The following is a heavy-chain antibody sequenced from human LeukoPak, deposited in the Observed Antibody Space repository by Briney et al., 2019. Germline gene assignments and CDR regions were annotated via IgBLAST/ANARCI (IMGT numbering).Heavy chain of an antibody. CDR2: IYYSGST. D-gene: IGHD2-15*01. V-gene: IGHV4-39*07. CDR3: AIGYCSGGSCYSDY. J-gene: IGHJ4*02. Sequence: SETLSLTCTVSGGSISSSSYYWGWIRQPPGKGLEWIGSIYYSGSTYYNPSLKSRVTISVDTSKNQFSLKLSSVTAADTAVYYCAIGYCSGGSCYSDYWGQGTLVTVSS. CDR1: GGSISSSSYY.